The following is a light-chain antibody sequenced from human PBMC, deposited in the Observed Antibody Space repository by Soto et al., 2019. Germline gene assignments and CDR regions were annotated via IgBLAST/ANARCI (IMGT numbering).Light chain of an antibody. Sequence: QSVLTQPASVSGSPGQSITISCTGTSSDVGGYNYVSWYQQHPGKAHKLMIYEVSNRPSGVSNRISGSKSGNTASLTISGLQAEDEADYYCSSYTSRSTLDYVFGSGTKLTVL. CDR3: SSYTSRSTLDYV. V-gene: IGLV2-14*01. CDR2: EVS. J-gene: IGLJ1*01. CDR1: SSDVGGYNY.